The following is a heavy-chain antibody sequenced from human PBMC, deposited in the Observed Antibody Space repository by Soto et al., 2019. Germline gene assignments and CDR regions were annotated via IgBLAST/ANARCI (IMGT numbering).Heavy chain of an antibody. CDR2: IYHSGST. CDR1: GGSISSGGYS. J-gene: IGHJ2*01. CDR3: ARVPGL. Sequence: QLQLQESGSELVKPSQTLSLTCAVSGGSISSGGYSWSWIRQPPGTGLEWIGYIYHSGSTYYNPSLKSRVTISVDRSMNQFSLKLSSVTAADTAVYYCARVPGLWGRGTLVTVSS. V-gene: IGHV4-30-2*01.